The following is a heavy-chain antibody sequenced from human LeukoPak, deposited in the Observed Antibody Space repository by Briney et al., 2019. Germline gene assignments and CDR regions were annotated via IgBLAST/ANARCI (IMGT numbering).Heavy chain of an antibody. V-gene: IGHV4-59*08. CDR1: GGSVSDYY. Sequence: PSETLSLTCTISGGSVSDYYWSWIRQSPGKGLEWIGHIYHTGSTSYSPSLKSRVTISVDTSKNQFSLKLSSVTAADTAVYYCARHWYSSGRGGFDYWGQGTLVTVSS. CDR2: IYHTGST. J-gene: IGHJ4*02. CDR3: ARHWYSSGRGGFDY. D-gene: IGHD6-19*01.